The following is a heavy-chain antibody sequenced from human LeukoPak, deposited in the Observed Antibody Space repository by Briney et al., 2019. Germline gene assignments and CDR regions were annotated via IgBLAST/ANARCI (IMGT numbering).Heavy chain of an antibody. Sequence: PGGSLRLSCAASGFTFSSYAMNWVRQAPGKGLEWVSAISAGGGSTYYADSVKGRFTISRDNSKNTLYLQMNSLRVEDTAVYNCAKGGFTGCFDRWGQGTLVTVSS. CDR2: ISAGGGST. V-gene: IGHV3-23*01. D-gene: IGHD3-10*01. CDR3: AKGGFTGCFDR. J-gene: IGHJ5*02. CDR1: GFTFSSYA.